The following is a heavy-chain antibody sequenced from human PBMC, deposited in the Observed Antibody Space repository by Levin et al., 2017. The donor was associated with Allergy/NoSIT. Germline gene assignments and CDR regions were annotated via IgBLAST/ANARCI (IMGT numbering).Heavy chain of an antibody. CDR3: ARADYDILTGYKAFDY. V-gene: IGHV4-31*03. D-gene: IGHD3-9*01. CDR1: GGSISSGGYY. J-gene: IGHJ4*02. CDR2: IYYSGST. Sequence: SETLSLTCTVSGGSISSGGYYWSWIRQHPGTGLEWIGYIYYSGSTYYNPSLKSRVTISVDTSKNQFSLKLSSVTAADTAVYYCARADYDILTGYKAFDYWGQGTLVTVSS.